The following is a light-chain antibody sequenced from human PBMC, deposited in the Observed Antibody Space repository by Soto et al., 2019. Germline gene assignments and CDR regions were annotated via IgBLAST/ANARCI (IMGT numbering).Light chain of an antibody. CDR3: QQYSSYPLT. CDR1: QSINNY. Sequence: DIQMTQSPSTLSASLGDRVTITCRASQSINNYLAWHQQKPGKAPKVLIYKTSTLESGVPSRFSGSGSGTEFTLTISSLQPDDFATYYCQQYSSYPLTFGGGTKVDIK. CDR2: KTS. V-gene: IGKV1-5*03. J-gene: IGKJ4*01.